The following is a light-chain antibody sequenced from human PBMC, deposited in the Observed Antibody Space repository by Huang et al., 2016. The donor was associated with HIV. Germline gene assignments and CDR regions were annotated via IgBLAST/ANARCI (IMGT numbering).Light chain of an antibody. J-gene: IGKJ1*01. Sequence: DIQMTQSPSSLSASVGGRVTITCRASKTINSYLHWYQQKPGKAPQLQIYAASNLQSGVPARFSGGGSGTDFTLTISSLQPEDFATYYCQQTYSSPRTFGQGTKVDIK. V-gene: IGKV1-39*01. CDR1: KTINSY. CDR3: QQTYSSPRT. CDR2: AAS.